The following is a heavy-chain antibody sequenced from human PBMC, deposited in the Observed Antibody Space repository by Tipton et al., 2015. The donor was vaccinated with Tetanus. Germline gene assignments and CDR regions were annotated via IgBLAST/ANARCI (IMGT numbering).Heavy chain of an antibody. CDR2: AYYSGST. CDR3: ARDPQFCTGSTCHSFDF. Sequence: LRLSCTISGGSISRFYWGWIRQPPGKGLEWIGHAYYSGSTNYNPSLTSRVTISVDKSKNQFSLKLNSVTAADTAVYYCARDPQFCTGSTCHSFDFWGQGTLVTVSS. CDR1: GGSISRFY. J-gene: IGHJ4*02. D-gene: IGHD2-8*02. V-gene: IGHV4-59*12.